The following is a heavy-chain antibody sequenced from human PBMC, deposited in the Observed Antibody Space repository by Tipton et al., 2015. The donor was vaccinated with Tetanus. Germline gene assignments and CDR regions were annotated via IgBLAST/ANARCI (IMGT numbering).Heavy chain of an antibody. D-gene: IGHD7-27*01. J-gene: IGHJ2*01. CDR1: GDSISSYY. CDR2: FYTTGST. Sequence: TLSLTCNVSGDSISSYYWNWIRQPAGKGLEWIGRFYTTGSTIYNPSLRSRVTMSVDTSKNQFSLTLGSDTAADTAVYYCARGGKLGLGYFDLWGRGTLVTVSS. CDR3: ARGGKLGLGYFDL. V-gene: IGHV4-4*07.